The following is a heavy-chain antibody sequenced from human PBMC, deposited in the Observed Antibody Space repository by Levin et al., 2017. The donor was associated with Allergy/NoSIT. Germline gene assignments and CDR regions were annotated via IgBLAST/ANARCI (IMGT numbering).Heavy chain of an antibody. CDR2: IIPIFGTA. V-gene: IGHV1-69*13. J-gene: IGHJ3*02. CDR3: ARGIGYCSGGSCYWDAFDI. D-gene: IGHD2-15*01. CDR1: GGTFSSYA. Sequence: SVKVSCKASGGTFSSYAISWVRQAPGQGLEWMGGIIPIFGTANYAQKFQGRVTITADESTSTAYMELSSLRSEDTAVYYCARGIGYCSGGSCYWDAFDIWGQGTMVTVSS.